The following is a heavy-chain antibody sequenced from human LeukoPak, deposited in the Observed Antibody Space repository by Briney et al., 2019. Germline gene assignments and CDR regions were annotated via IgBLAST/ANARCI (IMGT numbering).Heavy chain of an antibody. J-gene: IGHJ4*02. CDR3: XXXXXXXXXXDY. Sequence: SQTLSLTCAVSGGSISSGGYSWSWIRQPPGKGLEWIGYIYHSGSTYYNPSLKSRVTISVDRSKNQFSLKLSSVTAADTAVDYXXXXXXXXXXXDYWGQGTLVTVSS. V-gene: IGHV4-30-2*01. CDR2: IYHSGST. CDR1: GGSISSGGYS.